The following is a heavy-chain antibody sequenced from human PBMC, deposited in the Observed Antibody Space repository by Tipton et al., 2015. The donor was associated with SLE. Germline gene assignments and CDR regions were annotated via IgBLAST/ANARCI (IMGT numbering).Heavy chain of an antibody. J-gene: IGHJ4*02. V-gene: IGHV4-39*07. CDR2: IFYSGST. CDR1: GDSISSSAYY. D-gene: IGHD6-13*01. CDR3: ARGPGSPRPFDY. Sequence: LRLSCTVSGDSISSSAYYWGWVRQPPGKGLEWIGTIFYSGSTYYNPSLESRVTISVDTSKNQFSLKLSSVTAADTAVYYCARGPGSPRPFDYWGQGTLVTVSS.